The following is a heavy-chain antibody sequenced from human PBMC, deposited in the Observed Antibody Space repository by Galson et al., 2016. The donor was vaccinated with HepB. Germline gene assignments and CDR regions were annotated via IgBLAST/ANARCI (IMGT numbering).Heavy chain of an antibody. D-gene: IGHD2-15*01. CDR3: ARAASGRGDWFDP. Sequence: CAISGDSVSNNSAAWNWIRQSPSRGLEWLGRTFYRSKWYYEYGASVKGRITINADTSKNQFSLQLNSATPEDTASYYCARAASGRGDWFDPWGRETLVTVSS. CDR1: GDSVSNNSAA. V-gene: IGHV6-1*01. CDR2: TFYRSKWYY. J-gene: IGHJ5*02.